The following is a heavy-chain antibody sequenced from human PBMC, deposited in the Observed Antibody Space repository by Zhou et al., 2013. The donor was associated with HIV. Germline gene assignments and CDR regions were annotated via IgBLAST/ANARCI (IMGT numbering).Heavy chain of an antibody. CDR2: LIPIFHTP. CDR3: ARPLGSAHGMDV. Sequence: QVQLVQSEAEVKRPGSSVKVSCKASGGTFANFPISWVRHAPGQGLEWMGRLIPIFHTPNYAQKFLGRITITADTSTSTGYMELSSLTSEDTAVYYCARPLGSAHGMDVWGQGTTVIVS. CDR1: GGTFANFP. V-gene: IGHV1-69*14. J-gene: IGHJ6*02.